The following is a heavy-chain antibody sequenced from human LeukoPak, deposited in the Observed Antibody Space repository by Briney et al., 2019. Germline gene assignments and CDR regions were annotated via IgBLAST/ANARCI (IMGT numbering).Heavy chain of an antibody. CDR2: INHGGRT. V-gene: IGHV4-34*01. Sequence: SETLSLTCAVYGGSFSTHHWSWIRQSPGKGLEWIGEINHGGRTKYNPSLKSRVTISIDTSKNQFSLKLHSVTAADTAVYYCARFGDCSDGICFYYFHYWGQGTLVTVSS. CDR1: GGSFSTHH. J-gene: IGHJ4*02. CDR3: ARFGDCSDGICFYYFHY. D-gene: IGHD2-15*01.